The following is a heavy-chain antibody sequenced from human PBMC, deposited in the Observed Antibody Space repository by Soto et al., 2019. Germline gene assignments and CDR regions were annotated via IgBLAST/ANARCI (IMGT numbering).Heavy chain of an antibody. J-gene: IGHJ4*02. V-gene: IGHV3-11*01. CDR1: GFTFTDYS. CDR2: IDSRGGTM. D-gene: IGHD1-1*01. Sequence: PGGSLRLSCAASGFTFTDYSMNWIRQPPGKGLEWLSYIDSRGGTMYYADSVKGRFTISRDNSKNSLFLQMNSLKADDTAVYYCARSSTLIYFDYWDQGTLVTVSS. CDR3: ARSSTLIYFDY.